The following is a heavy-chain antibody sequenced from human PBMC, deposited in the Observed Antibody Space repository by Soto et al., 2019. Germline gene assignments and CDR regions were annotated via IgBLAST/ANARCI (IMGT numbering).Heavy chain of an antibody. CDR3: AKGFHRQQTQYDY. D-gene: IGHD1-1*01. V-gene: IGHV3-9*01. Sequence: GGSLRLSCAASGFTFDDYAMHWVRQAPGKGLEWVSGISWNSGSIGYADSVKGRFTISRDNAKNSLYLQMNSLRAEDTALYYCAKGFHRQQTQYDYWGQGTLVTVSS. CDR1: GFTFDDYA. CDR2: ISWNSGSI. J-gene: IGHJ4*02.